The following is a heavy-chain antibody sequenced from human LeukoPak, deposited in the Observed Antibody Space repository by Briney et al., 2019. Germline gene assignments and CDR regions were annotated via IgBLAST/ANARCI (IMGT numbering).Heavy chain of an antibody. CDR3: ARGWSSSLYQQHDY. D-gene: IGHD6-13*01. CDR2: INHSGST. Sequence: HSETLSLTCAVYGGSFSGYYWSWIRQPPGKGLEWIGEINHSGSTNYNPSLKSRVTISVDTSKNQFSLKLSSVTAADTAVYYCARGWSSSLYQQHDYWGQGTLVTVSS. V-gene: IGHV4-34*01. CDR1: GGSFSGYY. J-gene: IGHJ4*02.